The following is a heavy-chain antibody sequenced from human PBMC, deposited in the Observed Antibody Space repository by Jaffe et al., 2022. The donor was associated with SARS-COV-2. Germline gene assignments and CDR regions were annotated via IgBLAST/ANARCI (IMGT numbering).Heavy chain of an antibody. D-gene: IGHD1-26*01. V-gene: IGHV3-43*01. CDR3: AKDGGIGSDRGWFDP. Sequence: EVQLVESGGVVVQPGGSLRLSCAASGFTFDDYTMHWVRQAPGKGLEWVSLISWDGGSTYYADSVKGRFTISRDNSKNSLYLQMNSLRTEDTALYYCAKDGGIGSDRGWFDPWGQGTLVTVSS. CDR1: GFTFDDYT. CDR2: ISWDGGST. J-gene: IGHJ5*02.